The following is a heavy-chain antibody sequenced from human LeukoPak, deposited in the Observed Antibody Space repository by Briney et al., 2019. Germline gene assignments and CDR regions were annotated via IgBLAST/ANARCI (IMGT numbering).Heavy chain of an antibody. J-gene: IGHJ3*02. CDR3: ARLAGGASPPLRDAFDI. CDR1: GYSFTSSW. Sequence: GESLKISCKAFGYSFTSSWIGWVRQMSGKGLEWMGITHPGDSDTRYSPSLQGQVTISADKSISTAYLQWSSLKASDTAMYYCARLAGGASPPLRDAFDIWGQGTMVTVSS. D-gene: IGHD2-2*01. CDR2: THPGDSDT. V-gene: IGHV5-51*01.